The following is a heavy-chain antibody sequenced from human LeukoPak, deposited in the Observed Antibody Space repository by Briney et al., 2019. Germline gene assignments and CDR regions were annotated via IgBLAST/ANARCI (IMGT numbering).Heavy chain of an antibody. D-gene: IGHD6-13*01. Sequence: TSETLSLTCTVSGGSISSSSYYWSWIRQPAGKGLEWIGRIYTSGSTNYNPSLKSRVTISVDTSKNQFSLKLSSVTAADTAVYYCASGSSSWYGWFDPWGQGTLVTVSS. V-gene: IGHV4-61*02. J-gene: IGHJ5*02. CDR3: ASGSSSWYGWFDP. CDR1: GGSISSSSYY. CDR2: IYTSGST.